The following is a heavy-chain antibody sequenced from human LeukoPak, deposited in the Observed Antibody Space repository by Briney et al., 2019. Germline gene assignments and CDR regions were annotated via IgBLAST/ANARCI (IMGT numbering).Heavy chain of an antibody. CDR1: GFTFSNAW. D-gene: IGHD2-2*02. CDR3: TTGYCSSTSCYNYYYYMDV. J-gene: IGHJ6*03. V-gene: IGHV3-15*01. Sequence: PGGSLRLSCAASGFTFSNAWMSWVRQAPGKGLEWVGRIKSKTDGGTTDYVAPVKGRFTISRDDSKNTLYLQMNSLKTEDTAVYYCTTGYCSSTSCYNYYYYMDVWGRGTTVTVSS. CDR2: IKSKTDGGTT.